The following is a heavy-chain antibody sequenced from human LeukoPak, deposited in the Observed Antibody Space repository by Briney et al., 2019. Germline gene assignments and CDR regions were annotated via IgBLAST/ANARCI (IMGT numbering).Heavy chain of an antibody. CDR2: IFESGSI. CDR3: ARSRRIFGDDY. D-gene: IGHD2/OR15-2a*01. J-gene: IGHJ4*02. V-gene: IGHV4-39*07. Sequence: SSETLSLTCTVSGASISSSTYYWGWIRQPPGKGLEWIGSIFESGSINYNPSLKSRVTISVDMSKNQFSLKLSSVTAADTAVYYCARSRRIFGDDYWGQGTLVTVSS. CDR1: GASISSSTYY.